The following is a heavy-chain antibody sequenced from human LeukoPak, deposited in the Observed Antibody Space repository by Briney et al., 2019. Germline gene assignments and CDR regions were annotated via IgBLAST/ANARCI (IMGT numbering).Heavy chain of an antibody. CDR2: IHYSGST. J-gene: IGHJ4*02. V-gene: IGHV4-39*07. CDR3: ARGFRGASFDY. CDR1: GGSISSSAYH. Sequence: SETLSLTCTVSGGSISSSAYHWGWIRQPPGKGLEWIGSIHYSGSTYYNPSLKSRVTISVRTSKNQFSLKLNSVTAADTAVYYCARGFRGASFDYWGQGTLVTVSS. D-gene: IGHD1-26*01.